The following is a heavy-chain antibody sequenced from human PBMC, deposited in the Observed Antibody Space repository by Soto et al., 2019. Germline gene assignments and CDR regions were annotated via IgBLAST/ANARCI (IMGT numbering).Heavy chain of an antibody. Sequence: ASVKVSCKASGYTFTSYDINWVRQATGQGLEWMGWMNPNSGNTGYAQKFQGRVTMTRNTSISTAYMELSSLRSEDTAVYYCGRKGVIVATINLYYYYMDVWDKGTTVTVSS. CDR1: GYTFTSYD. V-gene: IGHV1-8*01. J-gene: IGHJ6*03. CDR2: MNPNSGNT. CDR3: GRKGVIVATINLYYYYMDV. D-gene: IGHD5-12*01.